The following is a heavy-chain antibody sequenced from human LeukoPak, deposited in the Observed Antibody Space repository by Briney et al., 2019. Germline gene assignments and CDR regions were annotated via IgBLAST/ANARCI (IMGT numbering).Heavy chain of an antibody. Sequence: QPGGSLRLSCAASGFTFSSYWMSWDRQAPGKGLEWVANIKQDGSEKYYVDSVKGRFTISRDNAKNSLYLQMNSLRAEDTAVYYCAGDREYSSSSGVGYYYYYYMDVWGKGTTVTVSS. J-gene: IGHJ6*03. V-gene: IGHV3-7*01. D-gene: IGHD6-6*01. CDR3: AGDREYSSSSGVGYYYYYYMDV. CDR1: GFTFSSYW. CDR2: IKQDGSEK.